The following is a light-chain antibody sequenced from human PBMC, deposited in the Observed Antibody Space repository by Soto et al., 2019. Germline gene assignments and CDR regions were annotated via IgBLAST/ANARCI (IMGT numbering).Light chain of an antibody. Sequence: DMQITQSPSTLSASVGARVTITCRASQSISSYLNWYQQKPGKAPKLLVYAASSLQSGVPSRFSGSGSGTDFTLTISSLQPEDFATYYCQQSYSTPLTFGGGTKVDIK. J-gene: IGKJ4*01. CDR2: AAS. V-gene: IGKV1-39*01. CDR1: QSISSY. CDR3: QQSYSTPLT.